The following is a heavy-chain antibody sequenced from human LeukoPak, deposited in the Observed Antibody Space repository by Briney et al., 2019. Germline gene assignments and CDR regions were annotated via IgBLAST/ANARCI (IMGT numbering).Heavy chain of an antibody. V-gene: IGHV4-59*01. CDR2: IYYSGST. CDR3: ARVPDTTPYYYYYYMAV. Sequence: SETLSLTCTVSGGSISSYYWSWIRQPPGKGLEWIGYIYYSGSTNYNPSLKSRVTISVDTSKNQFSLKLSSVNAADTAVYYCARVPDTTPYYYYYYMAVWGKGTTVTVSS. J-gene: IGHJ6*03. CDR1: GGSISSYY. D-gene: IGHD5-18*01.